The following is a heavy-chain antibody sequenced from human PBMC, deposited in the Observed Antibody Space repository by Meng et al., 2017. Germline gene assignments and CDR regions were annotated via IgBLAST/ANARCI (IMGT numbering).Heavy chain of an antibody. CDR3: ARGHGSGSYYYYYGMDV. J-gene: IGHJ6*01. D-gene: IGHD3-10*01. CDR2: INHSGST. Sequence: SETLSLTCAVYGGSFSGYYWSWIRQPPGKGLEWIGEINHSGSTNYNPSLKSRVTISVDTSKNQFSLKLSSVTTADTAVYYCARGHGSGSYYYYYGMDVWGQGTTVTGYS. V-gene: IGHV4-34*01. CDR1: GGSFSGYY.